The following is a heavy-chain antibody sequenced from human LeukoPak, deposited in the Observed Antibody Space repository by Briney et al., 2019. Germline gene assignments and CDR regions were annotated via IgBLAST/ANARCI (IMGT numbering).Heavy chain of an antibody. CDR3: AKDGELHTVPYYFDY. V-gene: IGHV3-23*01. Sequence: PGGSLRLSCAASGFTFTSYVMNWVRQAPGKGLEWVSGISGRSDATYYADSVKGRFTISRDNSKNTLNLQMNSLRAEDTAIYYCAKDGELHTVPYYFDYWGQGTVVTVSP. J-gene: IGHJ4*02. CDR1: GFTFTSYV. CDR2: ISGRSDAT. D-gene: IGHD1-26*01.